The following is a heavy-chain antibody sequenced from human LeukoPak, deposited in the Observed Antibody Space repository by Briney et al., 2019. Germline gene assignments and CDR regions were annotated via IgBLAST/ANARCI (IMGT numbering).Heavy chain of an antibody. J-gene: IGHJ4*02. V-gene: IGHV3-74*01. CDR3: ARGAGYNYPYYFDY. Sequence: GGSLRLSCAASGFTFSNHWMHWVRQAPGKGLMWVSRINRGGSRTDYADSVKGRFTISRDNSKNTLYLQMNSLRAEDTAVYYCARGAGYNYPYYFDYWGQGTLVTVSS. D-gene: IGHD5-24*01. CDR2: INRGGSRT. CDR1: GFTFSNHW.